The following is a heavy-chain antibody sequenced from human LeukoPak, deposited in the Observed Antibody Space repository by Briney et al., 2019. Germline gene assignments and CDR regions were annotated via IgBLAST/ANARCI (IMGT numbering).Heavy chain of an antibody. CDR2: IYYSGST. J-gene: IGHJ3*02. CDR3: ARDPGDGYNYGTAFDI. V-gene: IGHV4-30-4*08. D-gene: IGHD5-24*01. CDR1: GGSISSGDYY. Sequence: SETLSLTCTVSGGSISSGDYYWRWIRQPPGTGLEWIGYIYYSGSTYYNPSLKSRVTISVDTSKNQFSLKLSSVTAADTAVYYCARDPGDGYNYGTAFDIWGQGTMVTVSS.